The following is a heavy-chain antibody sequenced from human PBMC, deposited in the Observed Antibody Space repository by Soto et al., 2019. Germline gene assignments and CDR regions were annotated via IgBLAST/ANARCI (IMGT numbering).Heavy chain of an antibody. CDR3: AKRGDIVEVSRTFVGYGMDV. D-gene: IGHD2-2*01. CDR2: ISGNGGDI. J-gene: IGHJ6*02. Sequence: EVQLLESGGALVQPGGSLRLSCAASGFTFRNYAMSWVRQAPGKGLEWVSRISGNGGDINYADSVKGRFTISRDNPNNTLYLQMNSVRAEDTAVYYCAKRGDIVEVSRTFVGYGMDVWGQGTTVTVSS. V-gene: IGHV3-23*01. CDR1: GFTFRNYA.